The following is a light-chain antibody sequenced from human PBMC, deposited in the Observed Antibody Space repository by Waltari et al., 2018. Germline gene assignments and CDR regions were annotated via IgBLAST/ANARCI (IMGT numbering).Light chain of an antibody. CDR2: WAS. CDR1: QSVLYSSNNKNY. V-gene: IGKV4-1*01. CDR3: QQYYSTPRT. J-gene: IGKJ2*01. Sequence: DIVMTQPPDSLAVSLGERDTINCKSSQSVLYSSNNKNYLAWYQQKPGQPPKLLIYWASTRESGVPDRFSGSGSGTDFTLTISSLQAEDVAVYYCQQYYSTPRTFGQGTKLEIK.